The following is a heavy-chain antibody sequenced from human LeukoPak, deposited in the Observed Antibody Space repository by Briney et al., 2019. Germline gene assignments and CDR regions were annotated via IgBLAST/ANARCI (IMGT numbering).Heavy chain of an antibody. Sequence: GGSLRLSCAASGFTFSGSAMHWVRQASGKRLEWVGRIRSKANSYATAYAASVKGSFTISRDDSKNTAYLQMNSLKTEDTAVYYCTRLSPRYSYGGSGDYWGQGTLVTVSS. V-gene: IGHV3-73*01. CDR1: GFTFSGSA. CDR3: TRLSPRYSYGGSGDY. CDR2: IRSKANSYAT. J-gene: IGHJ4*02. D-gene: IGHD5-18*01.